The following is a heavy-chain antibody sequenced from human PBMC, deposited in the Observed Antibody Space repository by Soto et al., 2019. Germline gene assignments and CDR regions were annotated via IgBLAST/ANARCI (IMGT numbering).Heavy chain of an antibody. Sequence: QVQLQEPGPGLVKPSQTLSLTCTVSGGSISSGGYYWSWIRQHPGKGLEWIGYIYYSGSTYYNPSLKSRVTISVDTYKNQFSLKLSSVTAADTAVYYCARGQLWLTAYFDYWGQGTLVTVSS. V-gene: IGHV4-31*03. CDR1: GGSISSGGYY. CDR3: ARGQLWLTAYFDY. J-gene: IGHJ4*02. D-gene: IGHD5-18*01. CDR2: IYYSGST.